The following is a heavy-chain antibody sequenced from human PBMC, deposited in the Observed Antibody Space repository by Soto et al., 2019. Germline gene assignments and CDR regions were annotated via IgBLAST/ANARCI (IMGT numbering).Heavy chain of an antibody. D-gene: IGHD6-6*01. Sequence: QLQLQESGPGLVKPSETLSLTCTVSGGSISSSSYYWGWIREPPGKGLESIGSIYYSGSTYYNPSLKSRVTISVDTSKNQFSLKLSSVTAADTAVYYCARQVRDGSSRVGGRGDYWGQGTLVTVSS. J-gene: IGHJ4*02. CDR2: IYYSGST. V-gene: IGHV4-39*01. CDR1: GGSISSSSYY. CDR3: ARQVRDGSSRVGGRGDY.